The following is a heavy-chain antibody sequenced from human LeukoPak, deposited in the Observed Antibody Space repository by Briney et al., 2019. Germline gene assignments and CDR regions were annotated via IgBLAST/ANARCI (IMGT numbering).Heavy chain of an antibody. CDR1: GFTFSSYW. V-gene: IGHV3-7*01. CDR2: IKQDGSEK. Sequence: PGGSLRLSCAASGFTFSSYWMSWVRQAPGKGLEWVANIKQDGSEKYYVDSVKGRFTISRDNAKNSLYLQMNSLRAEDTAVYYCARGTSSGWDYYFDYWGQGTLVTVSS. D-gene: IGHD6-19*01. J-gene: IGHJ4*02. CDR3: ARGTSSGWDYYFDY.